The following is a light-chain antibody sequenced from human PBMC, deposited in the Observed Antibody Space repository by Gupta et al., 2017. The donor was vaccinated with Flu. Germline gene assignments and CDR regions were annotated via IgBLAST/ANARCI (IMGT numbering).Light chain of an antibody. Sequence: EIVLPQSPAPLSLSPGERATLSCRASQIVNKYLAWYQQKPGQAPRLLIYDASNRAPGIPARFSGSGSGTDFTLTISRLEPEDFAVYYCQQRSNWPPVTFGQGTRVEIK. CDR3: QQRSNWPPVT. V-gene: IGKV3-11*01. CDR1: QIVNKY. CDR2: DAS. J-gene: IGKJ5*01.